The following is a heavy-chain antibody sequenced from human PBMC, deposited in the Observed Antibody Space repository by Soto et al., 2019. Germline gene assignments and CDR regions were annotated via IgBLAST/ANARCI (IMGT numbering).Heavy chain of an antibody. Sequence: PGGSLRLSCAASGFTFDTYAMNWVHQAPGKGLAWVSAIGTDSNTYYADSVKGRFTISRDNSRTTLYLQMNSLRAEDTALYYCVRKNPGTRPFDYWGQGTLVTVSS. CDR1: GFTFDTYA. CDR3: VRKNPGTRPFDY. CDR2: IGTDSNT. V-gene: IGHV3-23*01. J-gene: IGHJ4*01.